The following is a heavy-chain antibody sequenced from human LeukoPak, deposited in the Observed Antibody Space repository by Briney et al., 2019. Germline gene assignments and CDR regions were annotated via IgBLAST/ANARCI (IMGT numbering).Heavy chain of an antibody. D-gene: IGHD3-10*01. Sequence: SETLSLTCTVSGGSISSGSYYWSWIRQPAGKGLEWIGRIYTSGSTNYNPSLKSRVTISVDTSKNQFSLKLNSVTAADTAIYYCARLGFGDLLSHYYYYIDVWGKGTTVTVSS. V-gene: IGHV4-61*02. J-gene: IGHJ6*03. CDR2: IYTSGST. CDR3: ARLGFGDLLSHYYYYIDV. CDR1: GGSISSGSYY.